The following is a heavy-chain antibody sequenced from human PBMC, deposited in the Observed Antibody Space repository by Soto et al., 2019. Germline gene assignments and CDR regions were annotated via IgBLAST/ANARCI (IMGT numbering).Heavy chain of an antibody. CDR3: SRVDWSYDYYYYGMDV. CDR1: GYTFTGYY. CDR2: INPNSGGT. V-gene: IGHV1-2*02. Sequence: ASVKVSCKASGYTFTGYYMHWVRQAPGQGLEWMGWINPNSGGTNYAQKFQGRVTMTRDTSISTADMELSRLRSDDTAVYYCSRVDWSYDYYYYGMDVWGQGTTVTVSS. D-gene: IGHD1-7*01. J-gene: IGHJ6*02.